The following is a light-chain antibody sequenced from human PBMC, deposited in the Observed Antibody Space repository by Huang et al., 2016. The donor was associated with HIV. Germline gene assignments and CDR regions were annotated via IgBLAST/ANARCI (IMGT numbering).Light chain of an antibody. CDR2: GAS. CDR1: QGISTS. Sequence: DIQMTQSPSSLSASIGDSVTINCWASQGISTSLAWFQQKPGRAPNSLIYGASTLQSGVPSKFSGSGSGTEFTLTITSLQPEDFATYYCQQYKSYPITFGQGTRLEIK. V-gene: IGKV1-16*02. CDR3: QQYKSYPIT. J-gene: IGKJ5*01.